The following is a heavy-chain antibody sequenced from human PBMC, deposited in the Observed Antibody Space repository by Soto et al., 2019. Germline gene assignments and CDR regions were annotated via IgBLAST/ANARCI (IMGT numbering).Heavy chain of an antibody. CDR1: GFTFSSYA. CDR3: AKDRGAGGRFSGIAVAGIPS. J-gene: IGHJ5*02. D-gene: IGHD6-19*01. V-gene: IGHV3-23*01. Sequence: EVQLLESGGGLVQPGGSLRLSCAASGFTFSSYAMSWVRQTPGKGLEWVSGISGGGGNTYYADSVTGRFTNSRDNSRNTMYLQMNSWRAADTAIYFCAKDRGAGGRFSGIAVAGIPSWGQGTLVTVSS. CDR2: ISGGGGNT.